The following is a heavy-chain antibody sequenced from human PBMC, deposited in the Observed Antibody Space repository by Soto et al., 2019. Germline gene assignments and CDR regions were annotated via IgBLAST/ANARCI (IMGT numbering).Heavy chain of an antibody. Sequence: SETLSLSCTVSGASVSTGVYYCTWIRQHPGRGLEWIGYIDNSGSTYYNPSLTRRVDTSVDTSKTQFSLNLPSLTAAEPAFYYRAGAVSDFIVQRFRASYFDQWGQGLLVTVSS. CDR3: AGAVSDFIVQRFRASYFDQ. CDR1: GASVSTGVYY. D-gene: IGHD2-21*01. CDR2: IDNSGST. V-gene: IGHV4-31*03. J-gene: IGHJ4*02.